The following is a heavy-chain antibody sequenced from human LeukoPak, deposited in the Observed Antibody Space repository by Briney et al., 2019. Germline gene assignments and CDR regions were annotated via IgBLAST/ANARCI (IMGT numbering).Heavy chain of an antibody. CDR3: ARLGSYHDF. CDR1: GASINHYY. D-gene: IGHD1-26*01. CDR2: VHTSGGS. Sequence: PSETMSLNSTVSGASINHYYWSWIGQTPERGLEWMGHVHTSGGSTYYPSLKTRLTMSIDTSRSQLSLKLTSVTAADTAVYFCARLGSYHDFWGQGALVTVSS. J-gene: IGHJ4*02. V-gene: IGHV4-4*09.